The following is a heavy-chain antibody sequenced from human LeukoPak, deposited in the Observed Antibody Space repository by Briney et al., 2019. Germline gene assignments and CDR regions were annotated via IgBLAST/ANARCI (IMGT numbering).Heavy chain of an antibody. Sequence: GGSLRLSCAASGFTFRNYGMHWVRQAPGKGLEWVALIWSDGSVKDYADSVKGRFTISRDNSQNTLYLQMNSLRAEDTAVYYCARGQSSSWYSLDYWGQGTLVTVSS. D-gene: IGHD6-13*01. J-gene: IGHJ4*02. V-gene: IGHV3-30*02. CDR2: IWSDGSVK. CDR3: ARGQSSSWYSLDY. CDR1: GFTFRNYG.